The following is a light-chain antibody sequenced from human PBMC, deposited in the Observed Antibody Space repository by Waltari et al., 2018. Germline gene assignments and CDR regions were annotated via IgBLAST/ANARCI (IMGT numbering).Light chain of an antibody. V-gene: IGLV4-69*01. J-gene: IGLJ3*02. Sequence: QLVLTQSPSASASLGASVKVSCALTSGHSSYAIAWHKQQPEKGPRSLMNLNSDGIHIKGDGIPDRFSGSSSGAESYLTISSLQSEDEADYCCRTWGTGLWVFGGGTKLTVL. CDR3: RTWGTGLWV. CDR1: SGHSSYA. CDR2: LNSDGIH.